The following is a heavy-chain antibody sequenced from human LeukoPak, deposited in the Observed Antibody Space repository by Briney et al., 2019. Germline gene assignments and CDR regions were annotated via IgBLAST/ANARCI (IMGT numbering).Heavy chain of an antibody. CDR1: GGYNSSYY. CDR2: IYYSGST. V-gene: IGHV4-59*01. CDR3: ARDRHSSSWEHDAFDI. J-gene: IGHJ3*02. D-gene: IGHD6-13*01. Sequence: PSETLPLTCTVSGGYNSSYYRRWLRQPPAKGLEGFGYIYYSGSTNYNPSLKSRVTISVDTSKNQFSLKLSSVTAADTAVYYCARDRHSSSWEHDAFDIWXXGTXVTVSS.